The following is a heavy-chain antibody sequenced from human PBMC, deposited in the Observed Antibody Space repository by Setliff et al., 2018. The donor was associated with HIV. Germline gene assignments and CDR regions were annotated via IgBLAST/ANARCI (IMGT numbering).Heavy chain of an antibody. CDR2: MNPNSGNR. V-gene: IGHV1-8*03. Sequence: ASVKVSCKTSGYTFTSYDINWVRQATGQGLEWMGWMNPNSGNRGYAQRFQGRVTISRNTSISTAYMELSGLGSEDTAVYYCARGRGRYYDSRSYLDYWGQGTRVTVSS. CDR1: GYTFTSYD. D-gene: IGHD3-22*01. J-gene: IGHJ4*02. CDR3: ARGRGRYYDSRSYLDY.